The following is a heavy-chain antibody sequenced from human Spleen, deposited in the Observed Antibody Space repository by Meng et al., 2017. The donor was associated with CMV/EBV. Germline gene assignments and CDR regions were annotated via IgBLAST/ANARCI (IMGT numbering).Heavy chain of an antibody. V-gene: IGHV3-11*04. CDR2: ISTSGDNT. D-gene: IGHD3-10*01. Sequence: GESLKISCAASGFTFSDYYMSWIRQAPGKGLEYVSYISTSGDNTYYAASVKGRFTISRDNAKNSLNLQMNSLRVEDTAVYYCVGHEGGPREGVRLVWGQGTLVTVSS. CDR1: GFTFSDYY. J-gene: IGHJ4*02. CDR3: VGHEGGPREGVRLV.